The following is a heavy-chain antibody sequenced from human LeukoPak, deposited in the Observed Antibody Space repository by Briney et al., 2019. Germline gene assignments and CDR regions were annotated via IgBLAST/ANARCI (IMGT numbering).Heavy chain of an antibody. CDR2: ISYSEST. CDR3: AREIPYSGPTTTYYYYYYYMDV. J-gene: IGHJ6*03. D-gene: IGHD1-26*01. V-gene: IGHV4-39*02. CDR1: GGSISTSDYY. Sequence: SETLSLTCTVSGGSISTSDYYWGWIRQPPGTGLEWIGTISYSESTYYNPSLKSRVTISVDTSKNQFSLKLTSVTAADTAVYYCAREIPYSGPTTTYYYYYYYMDVWGKGTTVTVSS.